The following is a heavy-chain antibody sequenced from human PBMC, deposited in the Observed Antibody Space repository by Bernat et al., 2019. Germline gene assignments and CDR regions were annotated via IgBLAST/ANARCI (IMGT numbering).Heavy chain of an antibody. D-gene: IGHD3-16*02. CDR2: INSDGSST. CDR3: ARGGNYDYIWGSYRPAEYFQH. J-gene: IGHJ1*01. V-gene: IGHV3-74*01. Sequence: EVQLVESGGGFVQPGGSLRLSCAASGFTFRSHWMHWVRQAPGKGLVWVSRINSDGSSTSYGADVKGRSTIYRDNAKNTLYLKMNSPREEDTAVYYCARGGNYDYIWGSYRPAEYFQHWGQGTLVTVSS. CDR1: GFTFRSHW.